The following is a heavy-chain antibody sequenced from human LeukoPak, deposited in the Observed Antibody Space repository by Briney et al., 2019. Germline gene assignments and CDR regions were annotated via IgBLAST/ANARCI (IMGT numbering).Heavy chain of an antibody. D-gene: IGHD6-19*01. CDR2: INHSGST. CDR1: GGSFSGYY. J-gene: IGHJ4*02. Sequence: PSETLSLTCAVYGGSFSGYYWSWIRQPPGKGLEWIGEINHSGSTNYNPSLKSRVTISVDTSKNQLSLKLRSVTAADTAVYYCASGQIAVAAKDWGQGTLVTVSS. V-gene: IGHV4-34*01. CDR3: ASGQIAVAAKD.